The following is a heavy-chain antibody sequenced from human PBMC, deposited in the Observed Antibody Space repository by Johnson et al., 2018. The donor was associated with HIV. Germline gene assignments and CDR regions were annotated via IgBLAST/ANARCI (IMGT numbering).Heavy chain of an antibody. D-gene: IGHD2-15*01. CDR3: ARDLHVVVVNVISDAFDI. Sequence: VQLVESGGIVVRPGGSLRLSCTASGFTFRDYGMSWVRQAPGKGLEWVSGINWNGGTTGYADSGKGRFTITRDNAKNSLYLQMNSLRAEDTALYYCARDLHVVVVNVISDAFDIWGRGTMVTVSS. V-gene: IGHV3-20*04. CDR1: GFTFRDYG. J-gene: IGHJ3*02. CDR2: INWNGGTT.